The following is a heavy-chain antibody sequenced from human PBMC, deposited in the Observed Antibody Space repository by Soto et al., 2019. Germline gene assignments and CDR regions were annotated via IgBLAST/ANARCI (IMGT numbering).Heavy chain of an antibody. CDR1: GGSISSGYFY. V-gene: IGHV4-30-4*01. CDR3: ARTYDYDRWFDP. Sequence: SETLSLTCTVSGGSISSGYFYWSWIRQPPGKGLEWIGYIYYSGSTYYNPSLKSRVTISVDTSKNQFSLKLSSVTAADTAVYSCARTYDYDRWFDPWGQGTLVTVSS. D-gene: IGHD3-16*01. J-gene: IGHJ5*02. CDR2: IYYSGST.